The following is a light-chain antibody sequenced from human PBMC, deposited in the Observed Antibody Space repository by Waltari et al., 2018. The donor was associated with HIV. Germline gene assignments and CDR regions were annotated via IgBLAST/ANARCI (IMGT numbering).Light chain of an antibody. CDR1: EDISGA. J-gene: IGKJ4*01. Sequence: AIQLTQSPSSLSASVGDRVTLMCRASEDISGALAWYQQKPGKPPRLLIHDASILESGVPSKFSGSGAGADFALTSISLQPEDFATYYCQQFKTYPLTFGGGTKVEIK. CDR2: DAS. CDR3: QQFKTYPLT. V-gene: IGKV1-13*02.